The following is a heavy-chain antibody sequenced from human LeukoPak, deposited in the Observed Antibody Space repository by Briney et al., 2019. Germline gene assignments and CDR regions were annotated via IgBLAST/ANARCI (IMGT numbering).Heavy chain of an antibody. J-gene: IGHJ4*02. V-gene: IGHV1-2*02. CDR1: GYTLTELS. Sequence: ASVKVSCKVSGYTLTELSMHWVRQAPGQGLEWMGWINPNSGGTNYAQKFQGRATVTRDTSTSTVHMELSGLRSEDTAIYYCARDQEAFDYWGQGTLVTVSS. CDR3: ARDQEAFDY. CDR2: INPNSGGT.